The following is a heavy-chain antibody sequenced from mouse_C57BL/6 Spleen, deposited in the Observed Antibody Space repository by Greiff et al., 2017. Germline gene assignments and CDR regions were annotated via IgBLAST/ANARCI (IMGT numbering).Heavy chain of an antibody. CDR2: INPNNGGT. CDR3: ASRAQVYAMDY. D-gene: IGHD3-2*02. Sequence: EVQLQQSGPELVKPGASVKISCKASGYTFTDYYMNWVKQSHGKSLEWIGEINPNNGGTSYNQKFKGKATLTVDKSSSTAYMELRSLTSEDSAVYYCASRAQVYAMDYWGQGTSVTVSS. J-gene: IGHJ4*01. V-gene: IGHV1-26*01. CDR1: GYTFTDYY.